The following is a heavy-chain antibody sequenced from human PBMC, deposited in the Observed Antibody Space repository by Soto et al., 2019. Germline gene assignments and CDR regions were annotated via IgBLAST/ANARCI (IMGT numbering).Heavy chain of an antibody. CDR3: ARAQGAATYYYDSSAPNWFDP. J-gene: IGHJ5*02. Sequence: SVKVSCKASGGTFSSYAISWVRQAPGQGLEWMGGIIPIFGTANYAQKFQGRVTITADKSTSTAYMELSSLRSEDTAVYYCARAQGAATYYYDSSAPNWFDPWGQGTLVTVSS. CDR1: GGTFSSYA. V-gene: IGHV1-69*06. D-gene: IGHD3-22*01. CDR2: IIPIFGTA.